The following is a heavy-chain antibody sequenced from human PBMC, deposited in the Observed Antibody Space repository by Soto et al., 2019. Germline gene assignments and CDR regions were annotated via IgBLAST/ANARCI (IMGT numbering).Heavy chain of an antibody. V-gene: IGHV4-38-2*01. CDR1: GYSISSGYY. CDR3: ARGFELQWEYYFDY. D-gene: IGHD1-7*01. Sequence: KTSETLSLTCAVSGYSISSGYYWGWIRQPPGKGLEWIGSIYHSGSTYYNPSLKSRGTISVDTSKNQFSLKLSSVTAADTAVYYCARGFELQWEYYFDYWGQGTLVTVSS. J-gene: IGHJ4*02. CDR2: IYHSGST.